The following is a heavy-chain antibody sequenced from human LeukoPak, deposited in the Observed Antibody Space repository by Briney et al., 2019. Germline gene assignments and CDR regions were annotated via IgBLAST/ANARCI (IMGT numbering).Heavy chain of an antibody. J-gene: IGHJ4*02. CDR2: IRYDGSDK. Sequence: GGSLRLSCAASGFTFSSYGMHWVRQAPGKGLEWVAFIRYDGSDKYYAESVKGRFTISRDNSKNTLYLQMNSLRAEDTAVYYCAKGGTSGSWYYFGFWGQGTLVTVSS. CDR1: GFTFSSYG. D-gene: IGHD6-13*01. V-gene: IGHV3-30*02. CDR3: AKGGTSGSWYYFGF.